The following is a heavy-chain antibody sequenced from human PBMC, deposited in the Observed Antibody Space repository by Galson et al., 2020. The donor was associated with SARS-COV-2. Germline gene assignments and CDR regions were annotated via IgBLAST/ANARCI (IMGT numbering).Heavy chain of an antibody. J-gene: IGHJ4*02. CDR3: ARDLLSLYGDYVDL. CDR1: GGSISSSNW. V-gene: IGHV4-4*02. Sequence: SETLSLTCAVSGGSISSSNWWSWVRQPPGKGLEWIGEIYHSGSTNYNPSLKSRVTISVDKSKNQFSLKLSSVTAADTAVYYCARDLLSLYGDYVDLWGQGTLVTVSS. D-gene: IGHD4-17*01. CDR2: IYHSGST.